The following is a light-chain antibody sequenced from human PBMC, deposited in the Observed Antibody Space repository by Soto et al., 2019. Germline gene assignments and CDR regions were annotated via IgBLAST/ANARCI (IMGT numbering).Light chain of an antibody. CDR2: DVS. V-gene: IGLV2-14*01. CDR3: SSYTSSSIVV. Sequence: QSVLTQPASVSGSPGQWVTISCTGTSSDVGGYNYVSWYQQHPGKAPKLMIYDVSNRPSGVSNRFSGSKSGNTASLTISGLQAEDEADYYCSSYTSSSIVVFGGGTKLTVL. CDR1: SSDVGGYNY. J-gene: IGLJ2*01.